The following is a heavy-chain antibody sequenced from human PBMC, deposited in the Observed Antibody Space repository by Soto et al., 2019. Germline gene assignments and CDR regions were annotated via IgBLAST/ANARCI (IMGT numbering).Heavy chain of an antibody. D-gene: IGHD6-13*01. CDR1: GYTFTGYY. Sequence: ASVMVSCKASGYTFTGYYMHWVRQAPGQGLEWMGWINPNSGGTNYAQKFQGWVTMTRDTSISTAYMELSRLRSDDTAVYYCARGPAAAGTPLYFDYWGQGTLVTVSS. CDR3: ARGPAAAGTPLYFDY. CDR2: INPNSGGT. J-gene: IGHJ4*02. V-gene: IGHV1-2*04.